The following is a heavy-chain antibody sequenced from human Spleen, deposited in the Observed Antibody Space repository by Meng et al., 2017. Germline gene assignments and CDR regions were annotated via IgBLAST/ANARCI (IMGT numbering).Heavy chain of an antibody. J-gene: IGHJ4*02. CDR1: GGTFSSYA. CDR3: ARGRSGTYHYYFEY. D-gene: IGHD1-26*01. Sequence: SVKVSCKASGGTFSSYAISWVRQAPGQGLEWMGGIIPIFGTANYAQKFQGRVTITADESTSTAYMELSSLRSEDTAVYYCARGRSGTYHYYFEYWGPGRLVTVSS. CDR2: IIPIFGTA. V-gene: IGHV1-69*13.